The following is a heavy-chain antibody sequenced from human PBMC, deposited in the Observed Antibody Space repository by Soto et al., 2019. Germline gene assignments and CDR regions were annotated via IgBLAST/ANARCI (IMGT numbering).Heavy chain of an antibody. Sequence: SETLSLTCTVSGGSISAGDYYWSWVLHPPGKGLEWIGYIYYSVSAYYNPSLESRVTISMDTSKRQFSLKLSSVTAADTAVYYCARLSITLGSYGSGVWGQERTVSDSS. D-gene: IGHD3-10*01. CDR2: IYYSVSA. V-gene: IGHV4-30-4*01. J-gene: IGHJ6*02. CDR3: ARLSITLGSYGSGV. CDR1: GGSISAGDYY.